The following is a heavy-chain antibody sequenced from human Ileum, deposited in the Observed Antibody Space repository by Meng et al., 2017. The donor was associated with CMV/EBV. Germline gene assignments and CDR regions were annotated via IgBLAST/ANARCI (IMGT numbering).Heavy chain of an antibody. CDR1: GFTFSSYE. Sequence: GGSLRLSCAASGFTFSSYEMNWVRQAPGKGLEWVSYISSSGSTICYADSVKGRFTISRDNAKNSLYLQMNSLRAEDTAVYYCASSYYDSSGYYHASYFDYWGQGTLVTVSS. J-gene: IGHJ4*02. D-gene: IGHD3-22*01. CDR2: ISSSGSTI. V-gene: IGHV3-48*03. CDR3: ASSYYDSSGYYHASYFDY.